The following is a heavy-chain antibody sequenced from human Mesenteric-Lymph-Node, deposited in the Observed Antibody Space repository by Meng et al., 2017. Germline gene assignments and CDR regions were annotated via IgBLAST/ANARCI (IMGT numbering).Heavy chain of an antibody. J-gene: IGHJ4*02. Sequence: HRQECGPGPVKPSVLPSLPWSVSGGPVSSGSHYWSGIRQSPGKGLEWLAYIYFNGSPNYNPSLKGRVSTSIDTSKNHFSLKLSSVTAADTAVYYCARERSYNDFGYYDYWGQGTLVTVSS. CDR2: IYFNGSP. V-gene: IGHV4-61*03. CDR1: GGPVSSGSHY. D-gene: IGHD1-26*01. CDR3: ARERSYNDFGYYDY.